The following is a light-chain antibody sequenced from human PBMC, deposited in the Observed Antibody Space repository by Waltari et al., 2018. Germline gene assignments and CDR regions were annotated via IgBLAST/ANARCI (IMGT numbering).Light chain of an antibody. CDR1: SSDVGGYNS. V-gene: IGLV2-14*03. Sequence: QSALTQPASVSGSPGQSITISCTGPSSDVGGYNSVSWYQQPPGKAPKLMIYDVRNRPSGVSNRFSGSKSGNTASLTISGLQAEDEADYYCSSYTSSSLYVFGTGTKVTVL. J-gene: IGLJ1*01. CDR3: SSYTSSSLYV. CDR2: DVR.